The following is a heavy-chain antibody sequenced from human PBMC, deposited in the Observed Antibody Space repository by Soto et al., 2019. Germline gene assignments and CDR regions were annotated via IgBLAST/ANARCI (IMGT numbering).Heavy chain of an antibody. CDR1: GFSFISYS. D-gene: IGHD3-3*01. J-gene: IGHJ6*03. CDR3: VRDFGWYFRSGYMDV. Sequence: EVQLVESGGGLVKPGGSLRLSCAASGFSFISYSMNWVRQAPGKGLEWVSSINEDSSYIYYALSLRGRFTISRDNAKDSLYLQLHSLRADDTSVYYGVRDFGWYFRSGYMDVWGDGASVTVSS. V-gene: IGHV3-21*02. CDR2: INEDSSYI.